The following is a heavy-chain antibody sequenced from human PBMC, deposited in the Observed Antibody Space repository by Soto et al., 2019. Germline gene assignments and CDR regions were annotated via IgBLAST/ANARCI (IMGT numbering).Heavy chain of an antibody. Sequence: QVQLVESGGGVVQPGGSLRLSCAASGFTFNNYGMHWVRQAPGKGLEWVAVIWNDGSGYYYANSVKGRFTISRDNSKNTPYLQMSSLRAEDTAVCICASRHLTPPTRGAAAARGGMDVWGQGTTVTVSS. CDR1: GFTFNNYG. CDR2: IWNDGSGY. J-gene: IGHJ6*02. D-gene: IGHD6-13*01. CDR3: ASRHLTPPTRGAAAARGGMDV. V-gene: IGHV3-33*01.